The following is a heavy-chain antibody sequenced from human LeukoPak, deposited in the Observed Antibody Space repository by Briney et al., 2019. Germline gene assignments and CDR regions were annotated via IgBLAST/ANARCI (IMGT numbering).Heavy chain of an antibody. D-gene: IGHD6-13*01. CDR1: GYTFTSYY. V-gene: IGHV1-46*01. CDR2: INPSGGST. Sequence: GASLRVSFKASGYTFTSYYMHWVRQAPGQGLEWMGIINPSGGSTSYAQKFQGRVTMTRDTSISTAYMELSRLRSDDTAVYYCARGDSWYTGSFDYWGQGTLVTVSS. CDR3: ARGDSWYTGSFDY. J-gene: IGHJ4*02.